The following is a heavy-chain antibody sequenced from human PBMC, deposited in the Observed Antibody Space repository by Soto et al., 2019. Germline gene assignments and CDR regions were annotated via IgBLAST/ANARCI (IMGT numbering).Heavy chain of an antibody. CDR3: ASRITMVRGVPFDP. Sequence: QVQLQESGPGLVKPSQTLSLTCTVSGGSISSGDYYWSWIRQPPGKGLEWIGYIYYSGSTYYNPSLKSRVTISVDTSKNQXSLXXSSVTAADTAVYYCASRITMVRGVPFDPWGQGTLVTVSS. CDR1: GGSISSGDYY. CDR2: IYYSGST. V-gene: IGHV4-30-4*01. D-gene: IGHD3-10*01. J-gene: IGHJ5*02.